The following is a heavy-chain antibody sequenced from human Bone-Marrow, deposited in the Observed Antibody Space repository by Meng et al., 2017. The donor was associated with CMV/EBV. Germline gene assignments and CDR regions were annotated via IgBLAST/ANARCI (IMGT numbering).Heavy chain of an antibody. CDR3: ARDRIVVVPAATDWFDP. CDR1: GFTFSSYS. Sequence: GESLKISCAASGFTFSSYSMNWVRQAPGKGLEWVSSISSGSGSRNYRDSVKGRFTISRDNAKKSLYLQMNSLRAEDTAVYYCARDRIVVVPAATDWFDPWGQGTLVTVSS. CDR2: ISSGSGSR. J-gene: IGHJ5*02. D-gene: IGHD2-2*01. V-gene: IGHV3-21*01.